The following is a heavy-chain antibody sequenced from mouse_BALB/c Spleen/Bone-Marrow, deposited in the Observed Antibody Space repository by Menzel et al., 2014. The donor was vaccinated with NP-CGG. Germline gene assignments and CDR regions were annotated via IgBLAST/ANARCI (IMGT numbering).Heavy chain of an antibody. CDR2: INSGGRYA. V-gene: IGHV5-6*01. CDR1: GFTFSNYG. J-gene: IGHJ2*01. CDR3: ARRSDYDYFDY. D-gene: IGHD2-4*01. Sequence: EVQLQQSGRDLVKPGGSLKLSCAASGFTFSNYGMSWVRQTPDKRLEWVATINSGGRYAFYPDSVKGRFTISRDNAKNTLYLQMSSLKSEDTAKYYCARRSDYDYFDYWGQGTTLTVSS.